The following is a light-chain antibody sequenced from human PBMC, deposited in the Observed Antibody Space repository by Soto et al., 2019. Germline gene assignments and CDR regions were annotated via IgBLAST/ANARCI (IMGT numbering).Light chain of an antibody. V-gene: IGKV3D-20*01. CDR2: DAS. Sequence: EIVLTQSPATLSLSPGERATLSCGASQSVSNNYLAWYLQKPGLAPRLLIYDASSRATGIPDRFSGSWSGTDFTLTISRLEPEDFAVYYCQQYGSSPNTFGQGTKLEIK. CDR3: QQYGSSPNT. CDR1: QSVSNNY. J-gene: IGKJ2*01.